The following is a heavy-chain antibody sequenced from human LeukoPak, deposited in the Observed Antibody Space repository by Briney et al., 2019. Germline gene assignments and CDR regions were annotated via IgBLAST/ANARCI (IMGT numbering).Heavy chain of an antibody. CDR1: GYSLGGYW. J-gene: IGHJ4*02. CDR2: IYPGDSDT. Sequence: GESLKISCKNSGYSLGGYWFGWVRQMPGKGLELMGIIYPGDSDTRYSPSFQGQVTISADKSISTAYLQWSSLKASDTAMYYCARQDGRALYYFDYWGQGALVTVSS. CDR3: ARQDGRALYYFDY. V-gene: IGHV5-51*01. D-gene: IGHD5-24*01.